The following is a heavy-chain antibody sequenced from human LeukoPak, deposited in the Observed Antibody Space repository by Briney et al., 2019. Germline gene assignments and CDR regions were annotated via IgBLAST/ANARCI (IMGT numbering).Heavy chain of an antibody. V-gene: IGHV1-18*01. CDR3: ARDGTFSGYSSFSEYGMDV. CDR2: ISAYNGNT. CDR1: GYTFTSYG. J-gene: IGHJ6*02. D-gene: IGHD5-18*01. Sequence: ASVKVSCKASGYTFTSYGISWVRQAPGQGLEWMGWISAYNGNTNYAQKLQGRVTMTTDTSTSTAYMELRSLRSDDTAVYYCARDGTFSGYSSFSEYGMDVWGQGTTVTVSS.